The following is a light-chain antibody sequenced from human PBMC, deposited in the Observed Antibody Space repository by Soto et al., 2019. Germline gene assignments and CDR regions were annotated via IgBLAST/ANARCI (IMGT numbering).Light chain of an antibody. J-gene: IGLJ3*02. Sequence: QSALTQPASVSGSPGQSITISCTGTSSDIGGYKYVSWYQQHPGKAPKLIIYEVSNRPSGVSNRFSGSKSGNTASLTISGLQAEDEADYYCISYTSISTWVFSGGTKLTVL. CDR3: ISYTSISTWV. CDR2: EVS. CDR1: SSDIGGYKY. V-gene: IGLV2-14*01.